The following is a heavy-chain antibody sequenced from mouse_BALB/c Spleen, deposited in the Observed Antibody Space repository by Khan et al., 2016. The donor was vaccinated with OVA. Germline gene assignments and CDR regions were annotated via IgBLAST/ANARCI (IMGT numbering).Heavy chain of an antibody. J-gene: IGHJ3*01. CDR2: IYPGSDNT. Sequence: QVQLQQSGAELARPGASVTLSCKASGYTFTDYYINWMRQRTGQGLEWIGEIYPGSDNTYYNEKFKGKATLTADKSSSTAYMQLSSLTSEDSAVYFCAREWAGWFPYWGQGTLVTVSA. CDR3: AREWAGWFPY. CDR1: GYTFTDYY. V-gene: IGHV1-77*01.